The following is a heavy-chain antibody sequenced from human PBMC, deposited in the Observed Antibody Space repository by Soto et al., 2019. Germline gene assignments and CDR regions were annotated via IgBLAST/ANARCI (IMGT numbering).Heavy chain of an antibody. Sequence: QVQLQESGPGLVKPSETLSLTCTVSGGSISSYYWSWIRQPAGKGLEWIGRIYTSGSTNYNPSLKSRVTMSVDTYKNQFSLKLSSVTAADTAVYYCARDTYYYGSGSSRVFDYWGQGTLVTVSS. CDR3: ARDTYYYGSGSSRVFDY. CDR1: GGSISSYY. J-gene: IGHJ4*02. CDR2: IYTSGST. V-gene: IGHV4-4*07. D-gene: IGHD3-10*01.